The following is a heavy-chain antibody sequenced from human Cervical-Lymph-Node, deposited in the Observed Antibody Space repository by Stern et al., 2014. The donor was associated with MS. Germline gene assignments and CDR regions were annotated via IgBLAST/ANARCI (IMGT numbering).Heavy chain of an antibody. V-gene: IGHV3-53*01. CDR2: IYTYDSP. CDR3: ARAIFGVNTAAMAPDAFDT. D-gene: IGHD3-3*01. J-gene: IGHJ3*02. Sequence: VQLVESGGGLIQPGGSLRLSCAAPGFTVSNNYMSWVRQAPGKGLEWVSLIYTYDSPSYAGSVKGRFTISRDSSKNKLFLQMNSLRAEDTAVYYCARAIFGVNTAAMAPDAFDTWGQGTMVTVSS. CDR1: GFTVSNNY.